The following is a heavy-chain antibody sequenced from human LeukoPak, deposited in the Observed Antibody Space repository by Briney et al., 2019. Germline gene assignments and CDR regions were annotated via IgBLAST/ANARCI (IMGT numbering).Heavy chain of an antibody. CDR1: GFTFSSYS. J-gene: IGHJ5*02. D-gene: IGHD1-1*01. Sequence: GGSLRLSCAASGFTFSSYSMNWVRQAPGKGLEWVSSISSSSSYIYYADSVKGRFTISRDNAKNSLYLQMNSLRAEDTAVYYCARDQVELDPGTLVNWFDPWGQGTLVTVSS. V-gene: IGHV3-21*01. CDR3: ARDQVELDPGTLVNWFDP. CDR2: ISSSSSYI.